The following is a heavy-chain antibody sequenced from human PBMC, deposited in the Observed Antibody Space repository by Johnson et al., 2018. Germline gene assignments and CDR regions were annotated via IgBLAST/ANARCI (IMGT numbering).Heavy chain of an antibody. Sequence: VQLVESGGGVVQXGRSXRLXCAASGFTFRSHGMYWVRQAPGKGLEWVAIIWYDGSNKYYADSVKGRFIISRDNSKNTLFLQMNSLTGEDTAVYYCARAARALTPIYYYMDVWGQGTKVTVS. J-gene: IGHJ6*03. V-gene: IGHV3-33*01. CDR1: GFTFRSHG. CDR2: IWYDGSNK. CDR3: ARAARALTPIYYYMDV.